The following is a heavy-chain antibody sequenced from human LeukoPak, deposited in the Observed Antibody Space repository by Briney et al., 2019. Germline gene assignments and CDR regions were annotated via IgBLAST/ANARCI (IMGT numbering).Heavy chain of an antibody. CDR2: ISYDGSNK. Sequence: GGSLRLSCAASGFTFSSDAMHWVCQAPGKALEWVAVISYDGSNKYYADSVKGRFTISRDNSKNTLYLQMDSLRAEDTAVYYCATGITGTTDYWGQGTLVTVSS. V-gene: IGHV3-30*04. D-gene: IGHD1-20*01. J-gene: IGHJ4*02. CDR3: ATGITGTTDY. CDR1: GFTFSSDA.